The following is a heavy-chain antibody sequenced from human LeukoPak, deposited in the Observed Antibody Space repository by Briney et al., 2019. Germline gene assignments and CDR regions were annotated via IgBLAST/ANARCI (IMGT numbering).Heavy chain of an antibody. D-gene: IGHD2-15*01. CDR2: ISYDGSNK. J-gene: IGHJ6*02. CDR1: GFTFSSYA. V-gene: IGHV3-30*14. CDR3: ARYGYCSGGSCYYYYYGMDV. Sequence: GGSLRLSCAASGFTFSSYAMHWVRQAPGKGLEWVAVISYDGSNKYYADSVKGRFTISRDNSKNTLYLQMNSLRAEDTAVYYCARYGYCSGGSCYYYYYGMDVWGQGTTVTVSS.